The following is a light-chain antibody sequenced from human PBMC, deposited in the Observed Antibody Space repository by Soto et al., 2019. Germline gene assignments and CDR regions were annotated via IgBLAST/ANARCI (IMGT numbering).Light chain of an antibody. CDR2: RND. CDR1: SSNIERNY. V-gene: IGLV1-47*01. CDR3: AAWDDRLSGPV. Sequence: QSVLTQPPSASGTPGQRVTISCSGGSSNIERNYVYWYQQLPGTAPKLLIYRNDQRPSGVPDRFSGSKSGTSASLAISGLRSEDEADYYCAAWDDRLSGPVFGGGTKVTV. J-gene: IGLJ2*01.